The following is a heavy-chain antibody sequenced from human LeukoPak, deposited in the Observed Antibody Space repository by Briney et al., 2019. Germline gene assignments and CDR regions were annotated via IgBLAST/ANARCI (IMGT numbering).Heavy chain of an antibody. D-gene: IGHD1-7*01. CDR3: AKKKRELRGFDY. CDR1: GFTFSSYA. CDR2: IGGSGGST. Sequence: GGSLRLSCAASGFTFSSYAMSWVRQAPGKGLEWVSVIGGSGGSTYYADSVKGRFTISRDNSRNTLYLQMSSLRAEDTAVYYCAKKKRELRGFDYWGQGTLVTVSS. J-gene: IGHJ4*02. V-gene: IGHV3-23*01.